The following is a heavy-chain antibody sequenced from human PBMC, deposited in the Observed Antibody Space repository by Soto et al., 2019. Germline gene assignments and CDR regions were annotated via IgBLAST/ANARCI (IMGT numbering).Heavy chain of an antibody. Sequence: GASVKVSCKASGYTFTSYYMHWVRQAPGQGLEWMGIINPSGGSTSYAQKFQGRVTMTRDTSTSTVYMELSSLRSEDTAVYYCARDLGYYYGSGSSASPYYYYGMDVWGQGTKVTVSS. CDR3: ARDLGYYYGSGSSASPYYYYGMDV. CDR2: INPSGGST. V-gene: IGHV1-46*01. J-gene: IGHJ6*02. D-gene: IGHD3-10*01. CDR1: GYTFTSYY.